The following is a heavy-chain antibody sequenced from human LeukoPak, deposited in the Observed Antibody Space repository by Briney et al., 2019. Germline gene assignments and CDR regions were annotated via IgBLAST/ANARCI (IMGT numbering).Heavy chain of an antibody. CDR1: GGSISRGGYY. Sequence: SETLSLTCSVSGGSISRGGYYWIWIRQHPGKGLEWIGYIYYSGSTYHNPSLKSRVTISLDTSKNQFSLTLNSVTAADTAVYYCAREALGYCGGGNCYRFDKWGQGTLVAVSS. D-gene: IGHD2-15*01. J-gene: IGHJ4*02. CDR2: IYYSGST. CDR3: AREALGYCGGGNCYRFDK. V-gene: IGHV4-31*03.